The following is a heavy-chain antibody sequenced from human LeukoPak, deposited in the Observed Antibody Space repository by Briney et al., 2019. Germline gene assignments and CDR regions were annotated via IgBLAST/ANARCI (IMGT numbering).Heavy chain of an antibody. CDR3: ARDGWYSSSWPNYYYYMDV. CDR2: INWNGGST. J-gene: IGHJ6*03. D-gene: IGHD6-13*01. V-gene: IGHV3-20*04. CDR1: GFTFDDYG. Sequence: GGSLRLSCAAPGFTFDDYGMSWVRQAPGKGLEWVSGINWNGGSTGYADSVKGRFTISRDNAKNSLYLQMNSLRAEDTALYYCARDGWYSSSWPNYYYYMDVWGKGTTVTVSS.